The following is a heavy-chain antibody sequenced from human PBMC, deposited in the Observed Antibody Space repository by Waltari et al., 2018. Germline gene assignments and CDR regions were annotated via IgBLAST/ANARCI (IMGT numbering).Heavy chain of an antibody. V-gene: IGHV5-51*01. D-gene: IGHD6-13*01. CDR2: IDPGDSDT. Sequence: VQLVQSGAEVKKPGESLKISCKGSGYSFTTYWIGWVRQMPGKGLEWLGIIDPGDSDTRYSPSFQGQVTFLADKSISTAYLQWNSLKDSDTAMYYCVRRAAGGLWFDYWGQGTLVTVSS. CDR1: GYSFTTYW. CDR3: VRRAAGGLWFDY. J-gene: IGHJ4*02.